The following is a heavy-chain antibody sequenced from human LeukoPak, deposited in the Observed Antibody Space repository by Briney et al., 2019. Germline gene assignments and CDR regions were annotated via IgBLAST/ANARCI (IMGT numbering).Heavy chain of an antibody. CDR1: GGTFSIYA. D-gene: IGHD3-22*01. V-gene: IGHV1-69*13. J-gene: IGHJ5*02. CDR2: IIPIFGTA. CDR3: ARRVVTHNLVYNWFDP. Sequence: GASVTVSCTASGGTFSIYAISWVRQAPGQGLEWMGGIIPIFGTANYAQKFQGRVTITADESTSTAFMELSSLRSEDTAVYYCARRVVTHNLVYNWFDPWGQGTLVTVSS.